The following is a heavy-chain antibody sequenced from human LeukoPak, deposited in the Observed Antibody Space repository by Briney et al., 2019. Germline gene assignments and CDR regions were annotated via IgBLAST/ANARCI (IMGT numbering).Heavy chain of an antibody. CDR2: INHSGST. D-gene: IGHD3-22*01. Sequence: PSETLSPTCAVYGGSFSGYYWSWIRQPPGKGLEWIGEINHSGSTNYNPSLKSRVTISVDTSKNQFSLKLSSVTAADTAVYYCARGETGYYDSSGYFDYWGQGTLVTVSS. CDR3: ARGETGYYDSSGYFDY. V-gene: IGHV4-34*01. CDR1: GGSFSGYY. J-gene: IGHJ4*02.